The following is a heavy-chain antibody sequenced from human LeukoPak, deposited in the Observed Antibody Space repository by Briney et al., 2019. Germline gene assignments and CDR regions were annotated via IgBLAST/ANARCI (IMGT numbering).Heavy chain of an antibody. Sequence: SCKASGYTFTSYGMHWVRQAPGKGLEWVAVISYDGSNKYYADSVKGRFTISRDNSKNTLYLQMNSLRAEDTAVYYCAAIPPPLLWFGEGDYWGQGTLVTVSS. CDR3: AAIPPPLLWFGEGDY. V-gene: IGHV3-30*03. D-gene: IGHD3-10*01. J-gene: IGHJ4*02. CDR2: ISYDGSNK. CDR1: GYTFTSYG.